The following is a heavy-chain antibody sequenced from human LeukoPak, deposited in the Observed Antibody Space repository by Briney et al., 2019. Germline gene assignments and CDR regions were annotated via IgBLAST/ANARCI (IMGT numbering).Heavy chain of an antibody. D-gene: IGHD3-9*01. J-gene: IGHJ4*02. CDR1: GGSISSYY. CDR2: ISYSGST. V-gene: IGHV4-59*01. CDR3: ASVTTDYYSYFDY. Sequence: SETLSLTCTVSGGSISSYYWSWIRQPPGKGLEYIGYISYSGSTNYNPSLKSRVTISIDRSKNQFSLKLSSVTAADTAVYYCASVTTDYYSYFDYWGQGTQVNVSS.